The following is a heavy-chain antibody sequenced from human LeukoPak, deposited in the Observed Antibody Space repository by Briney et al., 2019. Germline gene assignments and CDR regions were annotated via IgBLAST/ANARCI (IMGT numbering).Heavy chain of an antibody. CDR2: ISAYNGNT. V-gene: IGHV1-18*04. D-gene: IGHD4/OR15-4a*01. Sequence: AAVKVSCKASGYTFTSYGISWVRQAPGQGLGWRGWISAYNGNTNNAQKLRSRVTMTTDTSTSTAYVKLRSLRSDDTAVYYCARAHYTNYSYYGMDVWGKGTTVTVSS. CDR3: ARAHYTNYSYYGMDV. CDR1: GYTFTSYG. J-gene: IGHJ6*04.